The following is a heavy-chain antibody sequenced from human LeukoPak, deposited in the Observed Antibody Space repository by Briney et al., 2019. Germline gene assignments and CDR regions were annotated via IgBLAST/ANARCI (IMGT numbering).Heavy chain of an antibody. CDR3: AKNYGDSDY. Sequence: GGSLRLSCAASGFTFDDYAMHWVRQAPGKGLEWVSLISWDGGSTYYADSVKGRFTISRDNSKNSLYLQMNSLRAEDTAVYYCAKNYGDSDYWGQGTLVTVSS. J-gene: IGHJ4*02. CDR1: GFTFDDYA. CDR2: ISWDGGST. D-gene: IGHD4-17*01. V-gene: IGHV3-43D*03.